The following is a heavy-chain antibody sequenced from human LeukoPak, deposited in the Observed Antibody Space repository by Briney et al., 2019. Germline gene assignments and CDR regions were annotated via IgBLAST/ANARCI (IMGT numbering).Heavy chain of an antibody. CDR2: IYYSGST. CDR1: GGSISSYY. J-gene: IGHJ6*03. D-gene: IGHD5-18*01. Sequence: PSEXLSLTCTVSGGSISSYYWSWIRQPPGKGLEWIGYIYYSGSTNYHPSLNSRVPISVDTSKNQFSLKLSSVTAADTAVYYCARVDTAMASYYYYYMDVWGKGTTVTVSS. V-gene: IGHV4-59*01. CDR3: ARVDTAMASYYYYYMDV.